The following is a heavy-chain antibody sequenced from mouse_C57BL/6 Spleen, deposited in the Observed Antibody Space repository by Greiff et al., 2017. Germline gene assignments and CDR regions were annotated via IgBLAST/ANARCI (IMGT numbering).Heavy chain of an antibody. CDR1: GFNIKNTY. Sequence: VQLQQSVAELVRPGASVKLSCTASGFNIKNTYMHWVKQRPEQGLEWIGRIDPANGNTKYAPKFQGKATITADPSSKAAYLQLSSLTSEDTAIYYCARAPDYYGSSYGDYFDDGGQGTTLTVSS. V-gene: IGHV14-3*01. CDR2: IDPANGNT. J-gene: IGHJ2*01. CDR3: ARAPDYYGSSYGDYFDD. D-gene: IGHD1-1*01.